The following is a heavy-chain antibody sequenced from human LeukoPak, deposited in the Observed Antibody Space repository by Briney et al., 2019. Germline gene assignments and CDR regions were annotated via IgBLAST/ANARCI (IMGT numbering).Heavy chain of an antibody. Sequence: GESLKISCKDSGYSFTSYWISWVRQMPGKGLEWMGRIDPSDSYTNYSPSFQGHVTISADKSISTAYLQWSSLKASDTAMYYCASHSSGWSIWDYWGQGTLVTVSS. J-gene: IGHJ4*02. V-gene: IGHV5-10-1*01. D-gene: IGHD6-19*01. CDR2: IDPSDSYT. CDR1: GYSFTSYW. CDR3: ASHSSGWSIWDY.